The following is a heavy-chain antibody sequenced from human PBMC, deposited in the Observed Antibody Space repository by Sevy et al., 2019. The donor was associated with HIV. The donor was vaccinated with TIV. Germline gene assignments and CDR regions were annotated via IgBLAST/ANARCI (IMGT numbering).Heavy chain of an antibody. CDR1: GFTFSSYA. V-gene: IGHV3-30-3*01. J-gene: IGHJ5*02. CDR3: ARDRRRRYCSGGSCYSDWFDP. Sequence: GGSLRLSCAASGFTFSSYAMHWVRQAPGKGLEWVAVISYDGSNKYYADSVKGRFTISRDNSKKTLYLQMNSLRAEDTAVYYCARDRRRRYCSGGSCYSDWFDPWGQGTLVTVSS. D-gene: IGHD2-15*01. CDR2: ISYDGSNK.